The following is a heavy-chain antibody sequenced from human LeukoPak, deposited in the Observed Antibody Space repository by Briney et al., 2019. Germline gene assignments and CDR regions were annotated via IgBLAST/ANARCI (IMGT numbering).Heavy chain of an antibody. V-gene: IGHV1-18*04. Sequence: ASVKLSCKASGYTFTSYGISWVRQAPGQGLEWLGWISAYNGNTNYAQKLQGRVTITTDTSTCTAYMELRSLTSDDTSVYYCARVTSSSWDLYYYYGMDVWGQGTTVTVSS. CDR1: GYTFTSYG. J-gene: IGHJ6*02. CDR3: ARVTSSSWDLYYYYGMDV. D-gene: IGHD6-13*01. CDR2: ISAYNGNT.